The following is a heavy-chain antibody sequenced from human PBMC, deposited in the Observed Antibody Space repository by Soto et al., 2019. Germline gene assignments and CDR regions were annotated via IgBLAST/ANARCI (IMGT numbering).Heavy chain of an antibody. Sequence: EVQLLESGGGLVQPGGSLRLSCAASGFTFSSYAMSWVRQAPGKGLEWVSAISGSGGSTYYAASVKGRFTISSDNSKNTRYRQMNSLRAEDTAVYYCAKPQYYDILTGYYNWGQGTLVTVSS. J-gene: IGHJ4*02. CDR1: GFTFSSYA. CDR3: AKPQYYDILTGYYN. CDR2: ISGSGGST. D-gene: IGHD3-9*01. V-gene: IGHV3-23*01.